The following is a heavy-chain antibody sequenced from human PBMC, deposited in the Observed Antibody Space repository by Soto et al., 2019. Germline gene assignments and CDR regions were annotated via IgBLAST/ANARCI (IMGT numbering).Heavy chain of an antibody. CDR1: GGSISSYY. Sequence: QVQLQESGPGLVKPSETLSLTCTVSGGSISSYYWNWIRQPPGKGLEWIGYIYYSGSTNYNPSLKSRVTISVDTSKNQFSLKLNSMTAADTAVYYCARHNYGSGSTYFDYWGQGTLVTVSS. CDR2: IYYSGST. CDR3: ARHNYGSGSTYFDY. J-gene: IGHJ4*02. V-gene: IGHV4-59*08. D-gene: IGHD3-10*01.